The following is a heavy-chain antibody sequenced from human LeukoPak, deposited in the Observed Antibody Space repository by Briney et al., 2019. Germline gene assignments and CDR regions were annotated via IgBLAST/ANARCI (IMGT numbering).Heavy chain of an antibody. CDR2: INPNSGGT. CDR3: AIGIPAAGTFDC. CDR1: GSTLTDSN. J-gene: IGHJ4*02. Sequence: GASVKVSCKASGSTLTDSNMQWVRQAPGQGLEWMGRINPNSGGTNYAQKFQGRFTMTRDTSISTAYMDLSSLRSDDTAVYYCAIGIPAAGTFDCWGQGTLVTVSS. D-gene: IGHD6-13*01. V-gene: IGHV1-2*06.